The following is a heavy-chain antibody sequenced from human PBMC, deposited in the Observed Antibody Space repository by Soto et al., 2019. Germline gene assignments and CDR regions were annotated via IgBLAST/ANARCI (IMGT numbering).Heavy chain of an antibody. CDR1: GGTFSSYT. J-gene: IGHJ6*02. CDR3: ARPAAGDGEGFYYYYYGMDV. Sequence: QVQLVQSGAEVKKPGSSVKVSCKASGGTFSSYTISWVRQAPGQGLEWMGRIIPILGIANYAQKFQGRVTITADKSXXTXYXALRSLRSEDTAVYYCARPAAGDGEGFYYYYYGMDVWGQGTTVTVS. V-gene: IGHV1-69*02. CDR2: IIPILGIA. D-gene: IGHD6-13*01.